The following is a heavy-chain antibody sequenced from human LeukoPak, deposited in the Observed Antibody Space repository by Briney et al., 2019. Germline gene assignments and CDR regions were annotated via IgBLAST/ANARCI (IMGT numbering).Heavy chain of an antibody. J-gene: IGHJ4*02. CDR1: GFTFSSYS. Sequence: SGGSLILSCAASGFTFSSYSMNWVRQAPGKGLEWVSSISSSSSYIYYADSVKGRFTISRDNAKNSLYLQMNSLRAEDTAVYYCAKSFVVVTATHWGQGTLVTVSS. D-gene: IGHD2-21*02. CDR2: ISSSSSYI. V-gene: IGHV3-21*01. CDR3: AKSFVVVTATH.